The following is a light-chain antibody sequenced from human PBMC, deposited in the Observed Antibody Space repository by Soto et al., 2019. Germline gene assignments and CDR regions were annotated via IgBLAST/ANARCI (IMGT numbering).Light chain of an antibody. Sequence: EIVLTQSPGTLSLSPGERATLSCRASQSVSSNYLAWYQQKPGQAPRLLISGASSRATGIPDRFSGSGSGTDFTLTISRLGPEDFAVYYCQQYGDSPPFTFGQGTRLEIK. CDR3: QQYGDSPPFT. CDR2: GAS. V-gene: IGKV3-20*01. J-gene: IGKJ5*01. CDR1: QSVSSNY.